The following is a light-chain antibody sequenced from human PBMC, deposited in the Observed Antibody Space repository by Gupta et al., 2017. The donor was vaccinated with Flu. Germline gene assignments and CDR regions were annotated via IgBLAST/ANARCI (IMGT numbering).Light chain of an antibody. CDR1: QSISRG. CDR3: HQFSSSLT. CDR2: KAS. V-gene: IGKV1-5*03. J-gene: IGKJ2*01. Sequence: DHKMPKSPSTLSASVEDRVTITCRARQSISRGLAWYQQKTGKAPTLLIYKASVLASGVPPMFGSSESGTLFTLTISSLQPDDFASYCCHQFSSSLTFGQGTKLEIK.